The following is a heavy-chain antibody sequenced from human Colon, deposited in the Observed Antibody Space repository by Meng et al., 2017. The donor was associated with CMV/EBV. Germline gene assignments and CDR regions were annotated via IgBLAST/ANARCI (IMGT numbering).Heavy chain of an antibody. Sequence: GESLKISCAASGFAFNLYPMNWVRQSPGKGLERVSAITTDGNFVWYAASMKGRFTISRDNAKNSLYLQMNSLTAEDTAVYYCVRGSKDYYGMDVWGQGTTVTVSS. V-gene: IGHV3-21*06. J-gene: IGHJ6*02. D-gene: IGHD4-11*01. CDR1: GFAFNLYP. CDR3: VRGSKDYYGMDV. CDR2: ITTDGNFV.